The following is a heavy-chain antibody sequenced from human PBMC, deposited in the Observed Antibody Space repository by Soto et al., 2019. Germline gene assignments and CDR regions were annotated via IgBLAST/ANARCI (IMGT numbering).Heavy chain of an antibody. V-gene: IGHV3-21*01. CDR2: ISGNSGYI. D-gene: IGHD6-19*01. CDR1: GFFFSSYT. J-gene: IGHJ4*02. Sequence: EVQLVESGGGLVKPGGSLRLSCAGSGFFFSSYTMNWVRQAPGKGLEWVSSISGNSGYIYYADSVKGRFTITGDNAKNPLFLQMKKLRAEATAVYYCASEITVDGRAGYWGQGTLVTVSS. CDR3: ASEITVDGRAGY.